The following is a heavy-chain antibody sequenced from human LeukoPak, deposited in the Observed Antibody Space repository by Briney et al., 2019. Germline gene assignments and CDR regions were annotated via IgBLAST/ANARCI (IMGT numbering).Heavy chain of an antibody. CDR1: GFTFSSYG. V-gene: IGHV3-23*01. D-gene: IGHD2-15*01. Sequence: PGGSLRLSCAASGFTFSSYGMSWVRQAPGKGLEWVSGISGSGGSTYYTDSVKGRFTISRDNSKNTLYLQMNSLRAEDTAVYYCASNAQRKDVVVVVAATGYWGQGALVTVSS. CDR2: ISGSGGST. J-gene: IGHJ4*02. CDR3: ASNAQRKDVVVVVAATGY.